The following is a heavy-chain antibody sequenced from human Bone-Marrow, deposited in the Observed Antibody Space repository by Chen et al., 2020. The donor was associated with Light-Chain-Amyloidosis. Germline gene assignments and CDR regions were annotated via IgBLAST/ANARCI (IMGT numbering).Heavy chain of an antibody. CDR3: ARDYGDFDWYFDL. CDR1: GFTFSRYA. Sequence: QVQLVESGGGVVQPGRSLRLPCAASGFTFSRYAMHWVRQAPGKGLEWVAVISYVGYNKYYADSVKGRFTISRDNSRNTLSLQMSSLRAEDTAVYYCARDYGDFDWYFDLWGRGTLVTVSS. V-gene: IGHV3-30-3*01. J-gene: IGHJ2*01. CDR2: ISYVGYNK. D-gene: IGHD4-17*01.